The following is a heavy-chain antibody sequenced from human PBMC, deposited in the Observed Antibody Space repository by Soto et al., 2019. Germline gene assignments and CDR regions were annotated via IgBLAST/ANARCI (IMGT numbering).Heavy chain of an antibody. CDR2: IYSSGTT. D-gene: IGHD3-22*01. CDR3: ARTDSSGYSFVY. Sequence: QVQLQESGPGLVKPSQTLSLTCTVSGDFISSGGYYWSWIRQLPGKVLEWIGYIYSSGTTYYNPSRKSRITISVDTSKNQFSLNLSSVTAADTAVYYCARTDSSGYSFVYWGQGTLVTVFS. J-gene: IGHJ4*02. CDR1: GDFISSGGYY. V-gene: IGHV4-31*03.